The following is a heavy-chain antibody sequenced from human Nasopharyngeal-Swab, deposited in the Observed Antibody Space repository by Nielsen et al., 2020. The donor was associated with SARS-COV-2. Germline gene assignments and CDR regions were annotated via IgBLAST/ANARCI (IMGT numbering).Heavy chain of an antibody. D-gene: IGHD3-3*01. J-gene: IGHJ4*02. CDR3: ARSPYYDFWSGYYTRFDY. V-gene: IGHV3-21*01. CDR2: ISSSSTYI. Sequence: VRQAPGKGLEWVSSISSSSTYIYYADSVKGRFTVPRDNAKNSLYLQMSSLRTEDAAVYYCARSPYYDFWSGYYTRFDYWGRGTLVTVSS.